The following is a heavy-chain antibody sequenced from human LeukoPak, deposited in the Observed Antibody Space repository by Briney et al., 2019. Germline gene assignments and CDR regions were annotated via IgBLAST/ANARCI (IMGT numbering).Heavy chain of an antibody. CDR3: ATAVRYDSSGYP. V-gene: IGHV1-69-2*01. CDR2: VDPEDGET. J-gene: IGHJ5*02. D-gene: IGHD3-22*01. CDR1: GYTFTDYY. Sequence: ASVKVSCKASGYTFTDYYMHWVQQAPGKGLEWMGRVDPEDGETIYAEKFQGRVTITADTSTDTAYMELSSLRSEDTAVYYCATAVRYDSSGYPWGQGTLVTVSS.